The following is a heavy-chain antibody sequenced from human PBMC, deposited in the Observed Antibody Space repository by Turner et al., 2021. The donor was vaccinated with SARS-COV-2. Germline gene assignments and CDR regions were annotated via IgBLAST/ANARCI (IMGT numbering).Heavy chain of an antibody. CDR2: SSWNSGSI. J-gene: IGHJ4*02. CDR3: AKGGGTRTGPFDY. Sequence: EVQLVESGGGLVQPGRSLLLSCSASGFTFDDYAMHWVRQAPGKGLEWVSGSSWNSGSIGYADSVKGRFTISRDNAKNSLYLKMISLRAEDTALYYCAKGGGTRTGPFDYWGQGTLVTVSS. CDR1: GFTFDDYA. D-gene: IGHD1-1*01. V-gene: IGHV3-9*01.